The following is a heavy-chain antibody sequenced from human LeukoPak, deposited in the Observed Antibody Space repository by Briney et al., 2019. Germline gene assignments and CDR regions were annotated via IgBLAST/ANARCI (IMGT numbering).Heavy chain of an antibody. J-gene: IGHJ3*02. V-gene: IGHV4-39*07. CDR1: GGSISSSSYY. CDR3: ARGDYVWGSYRYSNAFDI. D-gene: IGHD3-16*02. CDR2: IYYSGST. Sequence: KPSETLSLTCTVSGGSISSSSYYWGWIRQPPGKGLEWIGSIYYSGSTYYNPSLKSRVTISVDTSKNQFSLKLSSVTAADTAVYYCARGDYVWGSYRYSNAFDIWGQGTMVTVSS.